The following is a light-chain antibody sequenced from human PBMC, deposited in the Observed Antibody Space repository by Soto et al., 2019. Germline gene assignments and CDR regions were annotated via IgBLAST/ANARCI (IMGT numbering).Light chain of an antibody. CDR3: QQRSNWPPWT. CDR1: QSVSSY. Sequence: EIVLTQSPATLSLSPGERATLSCRASQSVSSYLAWYQQKPGQAPRLLIYDASNRATGIPAGFSGSGSGTDFALTISSLEPEDVALYYCQQRSNWPPWTFGQGTKVEIK. CDR2: DAS. J-gene: IGKJ1*01. V-gene: IGKV3-11*01.